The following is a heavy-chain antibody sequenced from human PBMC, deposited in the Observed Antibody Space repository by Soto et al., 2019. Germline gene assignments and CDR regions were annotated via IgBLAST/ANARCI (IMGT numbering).Heavy chain of an antibody. CDR3: TSRRYSSSSKDAFDI. Sequence: GGSLRLSCAASGFTFSNAWMSWVRQAPGKGLEWVGRIKSKTDGGTTDYAAPVKGRFTISRDDSKNTLYLKMNSLKTEDTAVYYCTSRRYSSSSKDAFDIWGQGTMVTVSS. J-gene: IGHJ3*02. CDR2: IKSKTDGGTT. V-gene: IGHV3-15*01. CDR1: GFTFSNAW. D-gene: IGHD6-13*01.